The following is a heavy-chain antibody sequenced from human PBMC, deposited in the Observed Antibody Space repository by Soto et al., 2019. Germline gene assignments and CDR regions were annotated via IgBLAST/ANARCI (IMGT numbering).Heavy chain of an antibody. CDR2: ISGSGGST. D-gene: IGHD3-22*01. Sequence: PGGSLRLSCAASGFTFSSYAMSWVRQAPGKGLEWVSAISGSGGSTYYADSVKGRFTISRDNSKNTLYLQMNSLRAEDTAVYYCAKDISEYYYDSSGRPRERDDAFDIWGQGTMVTVS. CDR1: GFTFSSYA. J-gene: IGHJ3*02. V-gene: IGHV3-23*01. CDR3: AKDISEYYYDSSGRPRERDDAFDI.